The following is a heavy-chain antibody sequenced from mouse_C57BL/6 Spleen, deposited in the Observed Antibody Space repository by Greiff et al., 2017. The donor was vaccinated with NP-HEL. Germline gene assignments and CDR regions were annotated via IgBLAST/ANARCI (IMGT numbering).Heavy chain of an antibody. D-gene: IGHD2-1*01. CDR1: GYTFTSYW. J-gene: IGHJ2*01. CDR2: IHPNSGST. V-gene: IGHV1-64*01. Sequence: QVQLKQPGAELVKPGASVKLSCKASGYTFTSYWMHWVKQRPGQGLEWIGMIHPNSGSTNYNEKFKSKATLTVDKSSSTAYMQLSSLTSEDSAVYYCARGYGNYLYYFDYWGQGTTLTVSS. CDR3: ARGYGNYLYYFDY.